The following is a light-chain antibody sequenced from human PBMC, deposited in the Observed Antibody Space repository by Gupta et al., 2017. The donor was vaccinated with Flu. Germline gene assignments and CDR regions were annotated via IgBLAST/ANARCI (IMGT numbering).Light chain of an antibody. CDR3: SSYTSSSTLDV. J-gene: IGLJ1*01. Sequence: QSAPTPPASASGSPGQSITISCTGTSSDVGGYNYVPWYQQHPAKAPKLMIYEVSNRPSGVSNRFSGSKSGNTASLTITGLQAEEEADYYCSSYTSSSTLDVFGTGTKVTVL. CDR1: SSDVGGYNY. V-gene: IGLV2-14*01. CDR2: EVS.